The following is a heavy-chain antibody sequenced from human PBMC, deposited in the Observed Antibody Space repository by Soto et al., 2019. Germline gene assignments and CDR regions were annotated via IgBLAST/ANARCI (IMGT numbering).Heavy chain of an antibody. CDR3: ASFPFGVVIKGDY. CDR1: GFTFSSYW. J-gene: IGHJ4*02. CDR2: INSDGSST. D-gene: IGHD3-3*01. V-gene: IGHV3-74*01. Sequence: GGSLRLSCAASGFTFSSYWMHWVRQAPGKGLVWVSRINSDGSSTSYADSVKGRFTISRDNAKNTLYLQMNSLRAEDTAVYYCASFPFGVVIKGDYWGQGTLVTVSS.